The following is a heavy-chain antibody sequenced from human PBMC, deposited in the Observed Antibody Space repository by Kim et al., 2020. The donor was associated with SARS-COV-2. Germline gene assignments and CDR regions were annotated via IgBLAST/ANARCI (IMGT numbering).Heavy chain of an antibody. CDR2: IIPIFGTA. D-gene: IGHD3-16*01. V-gene: IGHV1-69*13. J-gene: IGHJ3*02. CDR3: AVNGGAYGSQSVGAFDI. CDR1: GGTFSSYA. Sequence: SVKVSCKASGGTFSSYAISWVRQAPGQGLEWMGGIIPIFGTANYAQKFQGRVTITADESTSTAYMELSSLRSEDTAVYYCAVNGGAYGSQSVGAFDIWGQGTMVTVSS.